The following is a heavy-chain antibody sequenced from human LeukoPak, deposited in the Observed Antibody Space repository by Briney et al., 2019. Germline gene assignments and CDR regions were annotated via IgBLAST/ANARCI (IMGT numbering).Heavy chain of an antibody. D-gene: IGHD5-18*01. CDR2: INHSGST. CDR1: GGSFSGYY. Sequence: NTSETLSLTCAVYGGSFSGYYWSWIRQPPGKGLEWIGEINHSGSTNYNPSLKSRVTISVDTSKNQFSLKLSSVTAADTAVYYCARGRDTAMPDKGESDYWGQGTLVTVSS. J-gene: IGHJ4*02. CDR3: ARGRDTAMPDKGESDY. V-gene: IGHV4-34*01.